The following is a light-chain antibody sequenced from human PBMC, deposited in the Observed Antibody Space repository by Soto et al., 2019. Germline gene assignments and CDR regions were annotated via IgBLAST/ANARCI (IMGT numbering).Light chain of an antibody. Sequence: DIQMTQSPSTLSASVGDRVTITCRAGQGIRVDLAWYQQRPGKAPKRLIYSASNLQSGVPSRFSCAGSGTEVTLTISCLQPEDFASYYCLQYYSYPRTFGQGTSVEVK. J-gene: IGKJ1*01. V-gene: IGKV1-17*01. CDR3: LQYYSYPRT. CDR1: QGIRVD. CDR2: SAS.